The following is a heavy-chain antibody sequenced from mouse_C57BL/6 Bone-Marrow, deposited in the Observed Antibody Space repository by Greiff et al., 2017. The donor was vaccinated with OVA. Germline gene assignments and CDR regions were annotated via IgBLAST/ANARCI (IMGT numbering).Heavy chain of an antibody. CDR2: IYPGDGDT. V-gene: IGHV1-80*01. CDR1: GYAFSSYW. J-gene: IGHJ3*01. Sequence: VKLMESGAELVKPGASVKISCKASGYAFSSYWMNWVKQRPGKGLEWIGQIYPGDGDTNYNGKFKGKATLTADTSSSTAYMQLSSLTSEDSAVYFCARWGSNSDAYWGQGTLVTVSA. CDR3: ARWGSNSDAY. D-gene: IGHD2-5*01.